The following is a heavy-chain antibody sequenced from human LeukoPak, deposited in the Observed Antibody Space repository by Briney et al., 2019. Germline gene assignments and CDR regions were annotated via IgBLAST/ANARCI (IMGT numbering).Heavy chain of an antibody. D-gene: IGHD6-13*01. CDR2: ISSSSSYI. Sequence: PGGSLRLSCAASGFTFSSYSMNWVRQAPGKGLEWVSSISSSSSYIYYADSVKGRFTISRDNAKNSLYLQMNSLRAEDTAVYYCARDLITYEQQLTLPVWGQGTTVTVSS. CDR1: GFTFSSYS. J-gene: IGHJ6*02. CDR3: ARDLITYEQQLTLPV. V-gene: IGHV3-21*01.